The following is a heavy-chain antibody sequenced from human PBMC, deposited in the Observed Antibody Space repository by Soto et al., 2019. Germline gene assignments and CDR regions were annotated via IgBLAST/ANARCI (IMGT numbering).Heavy chain of an antibody. CDR1: GGSISSYY. CDR3: AGMAGYCTNGVCTGFDY. Sequence: SETLSLTCTVSGGSISSYYWSWIRQPPGKGLEWIGYIYYSGSTNYNPSLKSRVTISVDTSKNQFSLKLSSVTAADTAVYYCAGMAGYCTNGVCTGFDYWGQGTLVTVSS. CDR2: IYYSGST. V-gene: IGHV4-59*01. J-gene: IGHJ4*02. D-gene: IGHD2-8*01.